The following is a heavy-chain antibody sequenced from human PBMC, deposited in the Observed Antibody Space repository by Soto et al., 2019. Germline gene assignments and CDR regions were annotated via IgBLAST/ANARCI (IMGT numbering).Heavy chain of an antibody. Sequence: SQTLSLTCAISGDSVSSNSAAWNWIKQSPSRGLEWLGRTYYRSKWYNDYAVSVKSRITINPETYKNQFSLQLNSGTPEDTAVYYCARDLVGLRWFDPWGQGTLVTVSS. J-gene: IGHJ5*02. CDR1: GDSVSSNSAA. D-gene: IGHD2-2*01. CDR2: TYYRSKWYN. V-gene: IGHV6-1*01. CDR3: ARDLVGLRWFDP.